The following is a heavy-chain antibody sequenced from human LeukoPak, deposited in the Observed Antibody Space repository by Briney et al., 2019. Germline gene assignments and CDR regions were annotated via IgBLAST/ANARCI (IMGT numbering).Heavy chain of an antibody. Sequence: GGSLRLSCAASGFTFSSYAMSWVRQAPGKGLEWVSAISGSGGSTYYADSVKGRFTISRDNSKNTLYLQMNSLRAEDTAVYYCASVTWATRGGDYWGQGTLVTVSS. V-gene: IGHV3-23*01. J-gene: IGHJ4*02. CDR2: ISGSGGST. CDR3: ASVTWATRGGDY. CDR1: GFTFSSYA. D-gene: IGHD3-10*01.